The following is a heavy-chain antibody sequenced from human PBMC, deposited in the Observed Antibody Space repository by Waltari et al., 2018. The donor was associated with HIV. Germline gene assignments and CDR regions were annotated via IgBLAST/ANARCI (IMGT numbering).Heavy chain of an antibody. D-gene: IGHD3-10*01. CDR3: AIDSSQVLWFGESLAL. CDR2: ISYDGIKK. V-gene: IGHV3-30*03. CDR1: GPSFARVG. J-gene: IGHJ4*02. Sequence: QVHLVEPGVGVVQPGDGLRLSAASSGPSFARVGMHWVRPAPGKGLEWVAAISYDGIKKFHADSVRGRFTISRDTSKKTLYLQMNTLKTEDTAVYFCAIDSSQVLWFGESLALWGQGTQVTVS.